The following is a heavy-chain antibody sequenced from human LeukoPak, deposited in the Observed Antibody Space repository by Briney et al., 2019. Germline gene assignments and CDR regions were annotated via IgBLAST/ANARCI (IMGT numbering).Heavy chain of an antibody. Sequence: SETLPLTCTVSGYSISSGYYWGWIRQPPGKGLEWIGSIYHSGSTYYNPSLKSRVTISVDTSKNQFSLKLSSVTAADTAVYYCARDVGDYGDYGNWFDPWGQGTLVTVSS. CDR3: ARDVGDYGDYGNWFDP. CDR1: GYSISSGYY. V-gene: IGHV4-38-2*02. CDR2: IYHSGST. D-gene: IGHD4-17*01. J-gene: IGHJ5*02.